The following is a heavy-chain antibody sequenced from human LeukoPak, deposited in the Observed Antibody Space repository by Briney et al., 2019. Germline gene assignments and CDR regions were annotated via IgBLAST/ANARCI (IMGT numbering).Heavy chain of an antibody. CDR2: VNQDGSEK. CDR1: GFTFSSYS. D-gene: IGHD3-10*01. Sequence: PGGSLRLSCAASGFTFSSYSMTWVRQAPGKGLEWVANVNQDGSEKYYVDSVKGRFTISRDNARNSLYLQMNSLRAEDTAVYYCARAISGIEDYWGQGTLVTVSS. V-gene: IGHV3-7*01. CDR3: ARAISGIEDY. J-gene: IGHJ4*02.